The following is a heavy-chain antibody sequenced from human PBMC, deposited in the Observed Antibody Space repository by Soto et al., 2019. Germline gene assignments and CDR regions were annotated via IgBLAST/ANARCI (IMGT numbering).Heavy chain of an antibody. CDR3: ANPSGYYFGLGSHDEASDM. V-gene: IGHV3-30*18. J-gene: IGHJ6*01. CDR1: GFMFSGFG. CDR2: ISKDGSKK. D-gene: IGHD3-10*01. Sequence: QVQLVESGGGVVQPGRSLRLSCAASGFMFSGFGMHWVRQAPGKGLQWVAGISKDGSKKYYADSVKGRFTISRDNXXXXXXLXMNSLRPEDTAVYYCANPSGYYFGLGSHDEASDMWGQGTVVNV.